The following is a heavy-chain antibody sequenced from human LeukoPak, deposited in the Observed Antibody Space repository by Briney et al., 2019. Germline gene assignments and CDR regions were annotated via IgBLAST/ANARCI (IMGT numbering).Heavy chain of an antibody. J-gene: IGHJ4*02. CDR3: ASPYDPYYFDC. V-gene: IGHV4-39*01. CDR2: ISFTGSN. CDR1: GGSISSSSYF. Sequence: SETLSLTCTVSGGSISSSSYFWGWLRQPPGKGLEWIVSISFTGSNYYNPSLMSRVTISVDTSKNQFSLKLSSVTAADTAVYYCASPYDPYYFDCWGQGTLVTVSS. D-gene: IGHD3-16*01.